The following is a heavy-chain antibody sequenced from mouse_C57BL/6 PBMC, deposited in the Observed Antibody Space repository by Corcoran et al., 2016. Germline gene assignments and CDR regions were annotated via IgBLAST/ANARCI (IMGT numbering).Heavy chain of an antibody. Sequence: DVQLQESGPGLVKPSQSLSLTCSVTGYSITSGYYWNWIRQFPGNKLEWMGYISYDGSNNYNPSLKNRISITRDTSKNQFFLKLNSVTTEDTATYYCARPLRYPGGFDVWGTGTTVTVSS. CDR1: GYSITSGYY. D-gene: IGHD1-1*01. CDR3: ARPLRYPGGFDV. CDR2: ISYDGSN. V-gene: IGHV3-6*01. J-gene: IGHJ1*03.